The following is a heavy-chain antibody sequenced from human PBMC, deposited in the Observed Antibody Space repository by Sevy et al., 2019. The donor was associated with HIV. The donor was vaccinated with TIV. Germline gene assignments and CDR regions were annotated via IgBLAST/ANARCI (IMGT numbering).Heavy chain of an antibody. J-gene: IGHJ4*02. CDR2: IWYDGSNK. CDR3: ASGILDH. CDR1: GLNFSDYG. D-gene: IGHD1-26*01. V-gene: IGHV3-33*08. Sequence: GGSLRLSCVGSGLNFSDYGMHWVRQAPGKGLEWVAVIWYDGSNKYNEDSVKGRFTISRDKSKNTAYLQMNNLRVEDSAVYYCASGILDHWGQRALVTVSS.